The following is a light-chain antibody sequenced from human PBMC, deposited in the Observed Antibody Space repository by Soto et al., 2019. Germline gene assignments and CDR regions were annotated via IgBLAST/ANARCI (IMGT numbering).Light chain of an antibody. J-gene: IGKJ2*01. CDR1: QSISSY. V-gene: IGKV1-39*01. Sequence: DIQMTQSPSSLSASVGDRVTITCRASQSISSYLNWYQQKPGKAPKRLIYAASSLQSGVPSRFSGSGSGTDFPLTISSLQPEDFATYYCQQSYSTPVFGQGTKLEIK. CDR2: AAS. CDR3: QQSYSTPV.